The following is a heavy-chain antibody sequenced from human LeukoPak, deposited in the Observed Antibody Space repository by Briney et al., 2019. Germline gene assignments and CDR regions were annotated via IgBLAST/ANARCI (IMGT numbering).Heavy chain of an antibody. V-gene: IGHV3-23*01. J-gene: IGHJ4*02. D-gene: IGHD1-26*01. CDR3: AKYPSRGILWYFDY. CDR2: ISGSGGST. Sequence: GGSLRLSYAASGFTFSSYAMSWVRQAPGKGLEWVSAISGSGGSTYYADSVKGRFTISRDNSNNTLYLQMNSLRAEDTAVYYCAKYPSRGILWYFDYWGQGTLVTVSS. CDR1: GFTFSSYA.